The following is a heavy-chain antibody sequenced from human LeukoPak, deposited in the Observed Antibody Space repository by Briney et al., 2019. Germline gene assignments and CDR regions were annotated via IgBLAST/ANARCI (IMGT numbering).Heavy chain of an antibody. J-gene: IGHJ4*02. CDR2: ISSSGSTI. D-gene: IGHD3-10*01. Sequence: GGSLRLSCAASGFTFSDYYMSWIRQAPGKGLEWVSYISSSGSTIYYADSVKGRFTISRDNAKNSLYLQMNGLRAEDTAVYYCARVDITMVRGVIRDFDYWGQGTLVTVSS. CDR1: GFTFSDYY. V-gene: IGHV3-11*01. CDR3: ARVDITMVRGVIRDFDY.